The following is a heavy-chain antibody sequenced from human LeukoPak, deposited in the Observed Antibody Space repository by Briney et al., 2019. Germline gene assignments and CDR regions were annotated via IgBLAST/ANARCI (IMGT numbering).Heavy chain of an antibody. J-gene: IGHJ4*02. CDR1: GFTFSSYS. Sequence: SGGSLRLSCAASGFTFSSYSMNWVRQAPGKGLEWVSSISSSSSYIYYADSVKGRFTISRDNSKNTLYLQMNSLRAEDTAVYYCAKGQGLTAILPTFDYWGQGTLVTVSS. CDR3: AKGQGLTAILPTFDY. V-gene: IGHV3-21*04. D-gene: IGHD5-18*01. CDR2: ISSSSSYI.